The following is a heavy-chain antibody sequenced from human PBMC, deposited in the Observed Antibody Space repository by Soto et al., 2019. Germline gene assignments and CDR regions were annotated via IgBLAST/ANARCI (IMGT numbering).Heavy chain of an antibody. Sequence: SETLSLTCTVSNDSLTSYYWTWIRQPPGKGLEWIGYIYSSGSTSYNPSLKSRVTISVDTSKNQFSLKLTSVTAADTAVYYCARYGSHFYYYKMDVWGQGTTVTVSS. J-gene: IGHJ6*02. CDR3: ARYGSHFYYYKMDV. CDR1: NDSLTSYY. D-gene: IGHD1-26*01. V-gene: IGHV4-59*01. CDR2: IYSSGST.